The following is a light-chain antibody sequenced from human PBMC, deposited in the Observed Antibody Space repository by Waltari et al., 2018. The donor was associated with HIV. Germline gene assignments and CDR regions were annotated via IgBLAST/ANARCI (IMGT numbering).Light chain of an antibody. CDR2: GVS. J-gene: IGKJ5*01. Sequence: DIVLTQSPGTLSLCPGVRATLSCRASQSVSRDYLAWYQQKPGQAPRLLIYGVSSRATGIPDRFRGSVSGTEFTLTISRLEPEDFAVYYCQQHPITFGQGTRLEIK. CDR3: QQHPIT. CDR1: QSVSRDY. V-gene: IGKV3-20*01.